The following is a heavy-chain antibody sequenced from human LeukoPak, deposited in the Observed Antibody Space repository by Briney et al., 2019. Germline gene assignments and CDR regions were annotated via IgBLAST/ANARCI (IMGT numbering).Heavy chain of an antibody. Sequence: PGGSLRLSCATSGFSFTDYPMNWFRQAPGKGLHWISNIRTTAEGAKYAYYADSVKGRVTISRDDGKNTLYLHMNSLRDDDTVFYQAEDGIRDAFDYWGQGILVTVSS. J-gene: IGHJ4*02. CDR3: EDGIRDAFDY. CDR2: IRTTAEGAKYA. CDR1: GFSFTDYP. D-gene: IGHD3-9*01. V-gene: IGHV3-48*02.